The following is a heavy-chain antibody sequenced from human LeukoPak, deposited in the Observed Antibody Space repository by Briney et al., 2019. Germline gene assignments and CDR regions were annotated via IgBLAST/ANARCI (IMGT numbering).Heavy chain of an antibody. CDR3: ARGTSGSYPYYFDY. Sequence: PSQTLSLTCTVSGGSISSGSYYWSWIRQPAGKGLEWIGRIYTSGSTNYNPSLKSRVTISVDTSKNQFSLKLSSVTAADTAVYYCARGTSGSYPYYFDYWGQGTLVTVSS. CDR2: IYTSGST. V-gene: IGHV4-61*02. D-gene: IGHD1-26*01. CDR1: GGSISSGSYY. J-gene: IGHJ4*02.